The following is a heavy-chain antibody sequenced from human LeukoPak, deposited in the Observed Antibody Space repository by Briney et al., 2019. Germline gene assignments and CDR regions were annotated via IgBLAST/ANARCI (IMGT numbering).Heavy chain of an antibody. CDR1: GFAFTSYA. D-gene: IGHD3-10*02. CDR3: AELGITMIGGV. V-gene: IGHV3-23*01. CDR2: ISGSSAYI. J-gene: IGHJ6*04. Sequence: TGGSLRLSCAASGFAFTSYAMTWVRQAPGKGLEWVSAISGSSAYIHYADSVKGRFTISRDNSKNTLYLQMNSLRAEDTAVYYCAELGITMIGGVWGKGTTVTISS.